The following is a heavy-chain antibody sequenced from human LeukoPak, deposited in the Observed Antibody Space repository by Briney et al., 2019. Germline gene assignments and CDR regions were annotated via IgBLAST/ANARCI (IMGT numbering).Heavy chain of an antibody. CDR3: ARERDGYNPFDY. J-gene: IGHJ4*02. CDR2: IHYSGST. CDR1: GGSISNYY. D-gene: IGHD5-24*01. Sequence: SETLSLTCTGSGGSISNYYWSWLRQPPGKGLGWIGYIHYSGSTNYNPSLKSRVTISVDTSKNQFTLKLSSVTAADTAVYYCARERDGYNPFDYWGQGTLVTVSS. V-gene: IGHV4-59*01.